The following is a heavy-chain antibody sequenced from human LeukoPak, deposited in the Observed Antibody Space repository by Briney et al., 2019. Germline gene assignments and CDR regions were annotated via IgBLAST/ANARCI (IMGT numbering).Heavy chain of an antibody. J-gene: IGHJ4*02. CDR2: ITDDGTNT. D-gene: IGHD4-23*01. Sequence: GGSLRLSCAASGFSFSNYWMHWVRQAPGGLVWVSRITDDGTNTDYADSVKGRFTISRDNAKNTLYLQMNSLRAEDTALYYCARASTPGGPFDFWGQGTLVTVSS. CDR1: GFSFSNYW. V-gene: IGHV3-74*01. CDR3: ARASTPGGPFDF.